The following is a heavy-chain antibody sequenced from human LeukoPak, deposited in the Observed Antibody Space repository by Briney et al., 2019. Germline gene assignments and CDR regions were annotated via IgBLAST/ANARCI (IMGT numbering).Heavy chain of an antibody. Sequence: SETLSLTCAVYGGSFSGYYWSWIRQPPGKGLEWIGEINHSGSTNYNPSLKSRVTISVDTSKNQFSLKLSSVTAADTAVYYCARAGLSGYYYYFDYWGQGTLVTVSS. CDR1: GGSFSGYY. J-gene: IGHJ4*02. CDR2: INHSGST. CDR3: ARAGLSGYYYYFDY. D-gene: IGHD3-22*01. V-gene: IGHV4-34*01.